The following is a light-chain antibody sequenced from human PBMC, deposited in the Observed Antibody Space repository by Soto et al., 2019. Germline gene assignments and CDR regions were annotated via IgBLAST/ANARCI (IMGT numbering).Light chain of an antibody. J-gene: IGLJ1*01. CDR2: ANN. CDR1: SSNIGSNT. CDR3: AAWDDSLNGYV. Sequence: QSVLTQPPSASGTPGQRVSISCSGSSSNIGSNTVNCCQQLPGTASKLLIHANNQRPSGVPGRFSGAKSGTSASLAISWLQSEEADYYCAAWDDSLNGYVFGTGTKLTVL. V-gene: IGLV1-44*01.